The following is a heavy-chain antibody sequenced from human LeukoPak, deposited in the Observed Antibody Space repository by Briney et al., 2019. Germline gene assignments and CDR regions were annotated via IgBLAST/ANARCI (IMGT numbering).Heavy chain of an antibody. V-gene: IGHV3-7*05. Sequence: GGSLRLSCAASGFTFSSHWMSWVRQAPGKGLEWVANIKQDGSGKYYVDSVKGRFTISRDNAKNSLYLQMNSLRAEDTAVYYCARDLEVEMASPYWGQGTLVTVSS. D-gene: IGHD5-24*01. J-gene: IGHJ4*02. CDR1: GFTFSSHW. CDR3: ARDLEVEMASPY. CDR2: IKQDGSGK.